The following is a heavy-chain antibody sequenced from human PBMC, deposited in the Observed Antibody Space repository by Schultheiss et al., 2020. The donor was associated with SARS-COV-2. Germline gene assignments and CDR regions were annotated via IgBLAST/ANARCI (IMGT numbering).Heavy chain of an antibody. V-gene: IGHV4-31*02. CDR1: GGSISSDTYY. CDR3: VKEEGHGPNNFDY. Sequence: SQTLSLTCVVSGGSISSDTYYWSWIRQPPGKGLEWIGYVYFSGSTYYNPSLRSRVTISVDTSKNQFSLKLSSVTAADTAVYYCVKEEGHGPNNFDYWGQGTLVTVSS. D-gene: IGHD2/OR15-2a*01. J-gene: IGHJ4*02. CDR2: VYFSGST.